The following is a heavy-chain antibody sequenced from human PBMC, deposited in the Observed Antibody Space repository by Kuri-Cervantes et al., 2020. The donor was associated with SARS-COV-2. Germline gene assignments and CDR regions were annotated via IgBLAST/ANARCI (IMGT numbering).Heavy chain of an antibody. V-gene: IGHV3-15*01. J-gene: IGHJ3*02. D-gene: IGHD7-27*01. CDR2: IKSKTDGGTT. Sequence: GESLKISCAASGFTFSNAWTSWVRQAPGKGLEWVGRIKSKTDGGTTDYAAPVKGRFTISRDDSKNTLYLQMNSLKTEDTAVYYCTTDQILGMQAFDIWGQGTMVTVSS. CDR1: GFTFSNAW. CDR3: TTDQILGMQAFDI.